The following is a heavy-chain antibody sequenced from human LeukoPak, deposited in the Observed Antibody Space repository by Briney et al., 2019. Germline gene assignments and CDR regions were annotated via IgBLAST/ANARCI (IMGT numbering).Heavy chain of an antibody. J-gene: IGHJ3*02. D-gene: IGHD3-22*01. V-gene: IGHV4-61*02. Sequence: KSSETLSLTCAVSGGSISSGSYYWSWIRQPAGKGLEWIGRIYTSGSTNYNPSLKSRVTISVDTSKNQFSLKLSSVTAADTAVYYCARDDSSGYYVDAFDIWGQGTMVTVSS. CDR1: GGSISSGSYY. CDR3: ARDDSSGYYVDAFDI. CDR2: IYTSGST.